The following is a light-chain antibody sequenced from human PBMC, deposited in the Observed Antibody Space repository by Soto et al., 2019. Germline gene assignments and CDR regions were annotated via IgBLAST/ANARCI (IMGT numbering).Light chain of an antibody. CDR1: QSVSSSY. J-gene: IGKJ1*01. CDR3: QQYNNWQWT. Sequence: EIVLTQSPGTLSLSPGERATLSCRASQSVSSSYLAWYQQKPGQAPRLLIYGASSRATGIPDRFSGSGSGTDFTLTISRLEPEDFAVYYCQQYNNWQWTFGQGTKVEIK. V-gene: IGKV3-20*01. CDR2: GAS.